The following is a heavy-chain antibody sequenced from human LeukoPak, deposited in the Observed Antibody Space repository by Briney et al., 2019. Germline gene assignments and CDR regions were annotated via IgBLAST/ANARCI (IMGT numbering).Heavy chain of an antibody. CDR2: IYYSGST. CDR3: ARAPLGSWYDY. CDR1: GGSISSSSYY. J-gene: IGHJ4*02. V-gene: IGHV4-61*05. Sequence: SETLSLTCTASGGSISSSSYYWGWIRQPPGKGLEWIGYIYYSGSTNYNPSLKSRVTISVDTSKNQFSLKLSSVTAADTAVYYCARAPLGSWYDYWGQGTLVTVSS. D-gene: IGHD6-13*01.